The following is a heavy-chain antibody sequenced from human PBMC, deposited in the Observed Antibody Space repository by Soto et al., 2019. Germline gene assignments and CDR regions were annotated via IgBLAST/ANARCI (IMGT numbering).Heavy chain of an antibody. V-gene: IGHV5-51*01. CDR2: IYPGDSDT. CDR3: VRHAVAAAPANFDY. D-gene: IGHD6-19*01. J-gene: IGHJ4*02. Sequence: GESLKISCKGSGYSFTSYWIGWVRQMPGKGLEWMGIIYPGDSDTRYSPSFQGQVTISADKSISTAYLQWNSLKASDTAIYYCVRHAVAAAPANFDYWGQGTVVTVSS. CDR1: GYSFTSYW.